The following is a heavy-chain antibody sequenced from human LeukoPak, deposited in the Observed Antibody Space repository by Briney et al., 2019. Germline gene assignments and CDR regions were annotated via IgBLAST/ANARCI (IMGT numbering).Heavy chain of an antibody. V-gene: IGHV4-34*01. D-gene: IGHD6-13*01. CDR3: ASIAAAGTGSAFDI. Sequence: ASETLSLTCAVYGGSFSGYYWSWIRQPPGKGLEWIGEINHSGSTNYNPSLKSRVTISVDTSKNQFSLKLSSVTAADTAVYYCASIAAAGTGSAFDIWGQGTMVTVSS. CDR1: GGSFSGYY. J-gene: IGHJ3*02. CDR2: INHSGST.